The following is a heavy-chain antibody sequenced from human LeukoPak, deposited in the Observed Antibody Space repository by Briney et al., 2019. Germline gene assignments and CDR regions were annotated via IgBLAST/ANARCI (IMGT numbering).Heavy chain of an antibody. V-gene: IGHV3-48*02. CDR1: GFTFSSYD. CDR2: ITTSSSTI. J-gene: IGHJ4*02. Sequence: GSLRLSCAASGFTFSSYDMDWVRQAPGKGLEWLSYITTSSSTINSLYLQMNGLRDEDTAVYYCVRDWPVDWGQGTLVTVSS. D-gene: IGHD2-21*01. CDR3: VRDWPVD.